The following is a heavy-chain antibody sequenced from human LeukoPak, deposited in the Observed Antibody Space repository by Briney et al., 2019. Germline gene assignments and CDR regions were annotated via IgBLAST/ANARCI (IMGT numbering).Heavy chain of an antibody. CDR3: ARGSMVRRVMAMGNYFDY. CDR1: GGSFSGYY. J-gene: IGHJ4*02. V-gene: IGHV4-34*01. CDR2: INHSGST. D-gene: IGHD3-10*01. Sequence: SETLSLTCAVYGGSFSGYYWSWIRQPPGKGLEWIGEINHSGSTNYNPSLKSRVTISVDTSKNQFSLKLSSVTAADTAVYYCARGSMVRRVMAMGNYFDYWGQGTLVTVSS.